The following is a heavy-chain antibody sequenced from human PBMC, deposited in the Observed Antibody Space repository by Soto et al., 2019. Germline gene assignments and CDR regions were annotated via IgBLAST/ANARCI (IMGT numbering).Heavy chain of an antibody. D-gene: IGHD3-22*01. CDR3: ASGKRYYNDSSGYYPRGGYFGY. V-gene: IGHV1-69*13. CDR1: RGTFSSYA. J-gene: IGHJ4*02. Sequence: SVKVSCKASRGTFSSYAISWVRQAPGQGLEWMGVIIPIFGTANYAQNFPGIVTITADESTSTAYMELSSLRSEGSAVYYCASGKRYYNDSSGYYPRGGYFGYWCQRILVPVSS. CDR2: IIPIFGTA.